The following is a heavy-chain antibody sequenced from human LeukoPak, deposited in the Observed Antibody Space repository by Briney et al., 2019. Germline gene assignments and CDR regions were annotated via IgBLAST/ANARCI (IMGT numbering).Heavy chain of an antibody. CDR3: ARDRAPYSSSCFDY. V-gene: IGHV3-7*01. CDR2: IKQDGSEN. D-gene: IGHD6-13*01. CDR1: GFTFNTFN. Sequence: GGSLRLSCAASGFTFNTFNMNWVRQAPGKGLEWVANIKQDGSENYYVDSVKGRFTISRDNAKNSLYLQMNSLRAEDTAVYYCARDRAPYSSSCFDYWGQGTLVTVSS. J-gene: IGHJ4*02.